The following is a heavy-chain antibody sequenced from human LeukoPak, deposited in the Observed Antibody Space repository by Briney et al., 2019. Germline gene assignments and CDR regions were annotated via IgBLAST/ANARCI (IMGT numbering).Heavy chain of an antibody. CDR3: ARYRPYGSGPSYWYFDL. J-gene: IGHJ2*01. CDR1: GGSISSGSYY. V-gene: IGHV4-61*02. D-gene: IGHD3-10*01. Sequence: SETLSLTCTVSGGSISSGSYYWSWIRQPAGKGLEWIGRIYTSGSTNYNPSLKSRVTISVDTSKNQFSLKLSSVTAADTAVYYCARYRPYGSGPSYWYFDLWGRGTLVTVSS. CDR2: IYTSGST.